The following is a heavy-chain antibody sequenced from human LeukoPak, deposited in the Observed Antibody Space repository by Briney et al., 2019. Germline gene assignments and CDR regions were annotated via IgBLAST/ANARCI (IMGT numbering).Heavy chain of an antibody. CDR1: GGSVSSGTYY. J-gene: IGHJ4*02. CDR2: IYYSGST. Sequence: SETLSLTCTVSGGSVSSGTYYWSWIRQPPGKGLEWIGYIYYSGSTNYNPSLKSRVTISVDTSKNQFSLKLSSVTAADTAVYYCARTIAAAATDPGYFDYWGQGTLVTVSS. CDR3: ARTIAAAATDPGYFDY. D-gene: IGHD6-13*01. V-gene: IGHV4-61*01.